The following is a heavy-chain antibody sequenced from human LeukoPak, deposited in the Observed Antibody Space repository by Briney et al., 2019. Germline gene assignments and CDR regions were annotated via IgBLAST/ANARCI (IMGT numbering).Heavy chain of an antibody. CDR3: ARPMPPNYYYYGMDV. V-gene: IGHV1-69*04. J-gene: IGHJ6*02. D-gene: IGHD2-2*01. CDR2: IIPILGIA. CDR1: GGTFSSYA. Sequence: ASVKVSCKASGGTFSSYAISWVRQAPGQGLEWMGRIIPILGIANYAQKFQGRVTITADKSTSTAYMELSSLRSEDTAVYYCARPMPPNYYYYGMDVWGQGTTVTVSS.